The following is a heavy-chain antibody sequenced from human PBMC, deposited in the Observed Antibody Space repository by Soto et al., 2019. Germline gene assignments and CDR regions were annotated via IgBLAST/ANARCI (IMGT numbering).Heavy chain of an antibody. CDR2: ISYDGSNK. D-gene: IGHD6-19*01. Sequence: GGSLRLSCAASGFTFSSYAMHWVRQAPGKGLEWVAVISYDGSNKYYADSVKGRFTISRDNSKNTLYLQMNSLRAEDTAVYYCARASSGTAYWGQGTLVTVSS. CDR3: ARASSGTAY. CDR1: GFTFSSYA. J-gene: IGHJ4*02. V-gene: IGHV3-30-3*01.